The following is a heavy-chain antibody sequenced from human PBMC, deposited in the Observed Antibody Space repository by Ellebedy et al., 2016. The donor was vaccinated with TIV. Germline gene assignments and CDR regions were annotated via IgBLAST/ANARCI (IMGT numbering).Heavy chain of an antibody. J-gene: IGHJ4*02. Sequence: PGGSLRLSCEVSGFSFSTNWMNWVRQAPGKGLEWVASIKQDGSRIYSLDSVKGRFTISRDNAKKSMYLQMNSRRAEDTAVYFCARDRAPPTSWYFDFWGQGTLVAVSS. V-gene: IGHV3-7*01. D-gene: IGHD2-2*01. CDR3: ARDRAPPTSWYFDF. CDR2: IKQDGSRI. CDR1: GFSFSTNW.